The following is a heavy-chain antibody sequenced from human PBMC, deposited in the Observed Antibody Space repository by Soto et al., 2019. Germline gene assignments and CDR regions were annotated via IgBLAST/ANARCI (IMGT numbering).Heavy chain of an antibody. J-gene: IGHJ6*02. CDR2: IYHSGST. D-gene: IGHD1-20*01. Sequence: PSETLSLTCAVSGGSISSSNWWSWVRQPPGKGLEWIGEIYHSGSTNYNPSLKSRVTISVDKSKNQFSLKLSSVTAADTAVYYCARARRITGKTDYYYGMDVWGQGTTVT. CDR1: GGSISSSNW. V-gene: IGHV4-4*02. CDR3: ARARRITGKTDYYYGMDV.